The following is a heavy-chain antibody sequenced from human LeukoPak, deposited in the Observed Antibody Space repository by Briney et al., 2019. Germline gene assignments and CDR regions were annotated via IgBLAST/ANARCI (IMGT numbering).Heavy chain of an antibody. Sequence: ASVKVSCKASGGTFSSYAISWVRQAPGQGLEWMGGIIPIFGTANYAQKFQGRVTMTRDTSTSTVYMELSSLRSEDTAVYYCASAGELGTGELLAVDYWGQGTLVTVSS. D-gene: IGHD3-10*01. CDR3: ASAGELGTGELLAVDY. CDR2: IIPIFGTA. CDR1: GGTFSSYA. J-gene: IGHJ4*02. V-gene: IGHV1-69*05.